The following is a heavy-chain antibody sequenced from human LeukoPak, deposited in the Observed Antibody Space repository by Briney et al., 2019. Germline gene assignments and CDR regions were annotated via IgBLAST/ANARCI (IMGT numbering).Heavy chain of an antibody. Sequence: GGSLRLPCAASGFTLSNYAMSWVRQAPGKGLEWVSGISGSGAGTYYADSVKGRFTISRDNSKNTLYLQMNSLRAEDTAVYYCAKSVPTRGWYFDLWGRGTLVTVSS. V-gene: IGHV3-23*01. J-gene: IGHJ2*01. CDR2: ISGSGAGT. CDR1: GFTLSNYA. CDR3: AKSVPTRGWYFDL.